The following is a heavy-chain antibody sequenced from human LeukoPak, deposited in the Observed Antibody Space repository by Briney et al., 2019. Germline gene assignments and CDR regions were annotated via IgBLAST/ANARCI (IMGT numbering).Heavy chain of an antibody. CDR3: AKDKAPGSWHTPSDF. J-gene: IGHJ4*02. CDR2: ISDSGDGT. V-gene: IGHV3-23*01. CDR1: GLTFRTYA. D-gene: IGHD6-13*01. Sequence: GGSLRLSCAASGLTFRTYAMSSVRQAPGKGVEGVSGISDSGDGTYSAASVKGRSTISRDNSKNTVFLQMNSLRADDTAKYYCAKDKAPGSWHTPSDFWGQGTLVTVSS.